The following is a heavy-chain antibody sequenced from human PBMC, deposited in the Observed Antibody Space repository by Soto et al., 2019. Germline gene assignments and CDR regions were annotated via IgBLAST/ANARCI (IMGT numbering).Heavy chain of an antibody. CDR3: AKNRSVVVVAATPPPYYYYYGVDV. J-gene: IGHJ6*02. V-gene: IGHV3-23*01. D-gene: IGHD2-15*01. Sequence: GSLRLSCAASGFTFSSYAMSWVRQAPGKGLEWVSAISGSGGSTYYADSVKGRFTISRDNSKNTLYLQMNSLRAEDTAVYYCAKNRSVVVVAATPPPYYYYYGVDVWGQGTTVTVSS. CDR2: ISGSGGST. CDR1: GFTFSSYA.